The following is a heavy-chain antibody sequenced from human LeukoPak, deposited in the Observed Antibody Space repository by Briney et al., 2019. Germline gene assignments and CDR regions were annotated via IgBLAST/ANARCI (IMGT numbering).Heavy chain of an antibody. CDR2: IIPIFGTA. J-gene: IGHJ5*02. CDR1: GGTFSNYA. CDR3: ARRRYDFSDPTSYNWFDP. D-gene: IGHD3-3*01. V-gene: IGHV1-69*13. Sequence: SVKVSCKASGGTFSNYAISWVRQAPGQGLEWMGGIIPIFGTANYAQKFQGRVTITADESTSTAYMELSSLRSEDTAVYYCARRRYDFSDPTSYNWFDPWGQGTLVTVSS.